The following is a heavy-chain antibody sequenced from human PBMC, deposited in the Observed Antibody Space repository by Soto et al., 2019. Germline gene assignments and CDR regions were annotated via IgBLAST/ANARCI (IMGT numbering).Heavy chain of an antibody. CDR3: ARHSSSSVWGAFDI. D-gene: IGHD6-6*01. V-gene: IGHV4-59*08. CDR1: GGSISSYY. Sequence: SETLSLTCTVSGGSISSYYWSWIRQPPGKGLEWIGYIYYSGSTNYNPSLKSRVTISVDTSKNQFSLKLSSVTAADTAVYYCARHSSSSVWGAFDIWGQGTMVTVSS. J-gene: IGHJ3*02. CDR2: IYYSGST.